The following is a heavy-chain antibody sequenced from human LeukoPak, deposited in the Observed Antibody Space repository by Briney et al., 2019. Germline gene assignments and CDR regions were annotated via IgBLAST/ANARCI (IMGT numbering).Heavy chain of an antibody. D-gene: IGHD1-7*01. CDR3: ARDDRVGTTKCFDP. CDR2: IKQDGSEK. CDR1: GFTFSSYW. Sequence: PGGSLRLSCAASGFTFSSYWMSWVRQAPGKGLEWVANIKQDGSEKYYVDSVKGRFTISRDNAKNSLYLQMNSLRAEDTAVYYCARDDRVGTTKCFDPWGQGTLVTVSS. J-gene: IGHJ5*02. V-gene: IGHV3-7*01.